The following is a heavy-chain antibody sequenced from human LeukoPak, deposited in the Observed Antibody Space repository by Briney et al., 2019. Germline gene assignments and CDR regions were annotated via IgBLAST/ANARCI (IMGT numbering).Heavy chain of an antibody. V-gene: IGHV1-18*01. J-gene: IGHJ5*02. D-gene: IGHD2-15*01. CDR1: GYTFTSYG. CDR2: ISAYNGNT. Sequence: ASVTVSCQASGYTFTSYGISWVRQAPGQGLAWMGWISAYNGNTNYAQKLQGRVTMTTDTSTSTAYMELRSLRSDDTAVYYCARAVPKDLGYCSGGSCYSDFDWFDPWGQGTLVTVSS. CDR3: ARAVPKDLGYCSGGSCYSDFDWFDP.